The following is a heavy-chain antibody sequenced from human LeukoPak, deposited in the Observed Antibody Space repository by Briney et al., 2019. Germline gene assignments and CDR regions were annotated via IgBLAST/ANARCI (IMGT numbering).Heavy chain of an antibody. Sequence: GGSLRLSCAASGFAFGIYGMRWVRQAPGKGLEWVAFIWSDGTKEFYADSVKGRFTISRDNPNNTVYLYMNSLKAEDTALYYCVRDRNNNYFDYWGQGTLLTVSS. D-gene: IGHD1-14*01. CDR1: GFAFGIYG. J-gene: IGHJ4*02. CDR3: VRDRNNNYFDY. V-gene: IGHV3-33*01. CDR2: IWSDGTKE.